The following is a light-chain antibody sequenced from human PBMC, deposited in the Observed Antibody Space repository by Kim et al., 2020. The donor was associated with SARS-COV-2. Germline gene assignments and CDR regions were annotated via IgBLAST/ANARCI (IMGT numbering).Light chain of an antibody. CDR2: DAS. Sequence: ASVGDRGTITCRASQGISSALDWYQQKPGKAPKLLSYDASSLGSGVPSRFSGSGSGTDFTLTISSLQPEDFATYYCQQFNSYPLYTFGQGTKLEI. CDR1: QGISSA. V-gene: IGKV1-13*02. J-gene: IGKJ2*01. CDR3: QQFNSYPLYT.